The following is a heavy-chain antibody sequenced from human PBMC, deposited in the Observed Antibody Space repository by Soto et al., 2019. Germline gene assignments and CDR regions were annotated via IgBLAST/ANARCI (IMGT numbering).Heavy chain of an antibody. V-gene: IGHV4-4*02. CDR1: GSSVSNSNW. Sequence: QVQLQESGPGLVKPSGTLSLTCVVSGSSVSNSNWWTWVRQPPGKGLEWIGEIYHTGDTNYNPSLVSRVTLSIDKSRNQFSLRLGSVTAADTAVYFCARNGIYYYYMDVWGRGTTVTVSS. CDR3: ARNGIYYYYMDV. J-gene: IGHJ6*03. CDR2: IYHTGDT. D-gene: IGHD1-1*01.